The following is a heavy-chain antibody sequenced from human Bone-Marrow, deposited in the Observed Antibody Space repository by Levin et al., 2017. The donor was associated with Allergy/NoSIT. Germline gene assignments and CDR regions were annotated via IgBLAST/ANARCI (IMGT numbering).Heavy chain of an antibody. V-gene: IGHV5-51*01. J-gene: IGHJ5*02. D-gene: IGHD2-2*01. CDR3: ARAGTSPNWFDP. CDR1: GYSFTSYW. CDR2: IYPGDSDT. Sequence: ASVKVSCKGSGYSFTSYWIGWVRQMPGKGLEWMGIIYPGDSDTRYSPSFQGQVTISADKSISTAYLQWSSLKASDTAMYYCARAGTSPNWFDPWGQGTLVTVSS.